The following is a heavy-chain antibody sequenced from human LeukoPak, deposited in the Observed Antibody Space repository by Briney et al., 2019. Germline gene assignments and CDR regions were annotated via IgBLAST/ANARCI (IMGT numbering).Heavy chain of an antibody. CDR2: INPNSGGT. Sequence: ASVKVSCKASGYGFSDYYMHWVRQAPGQGLEWMGWINPNSGGTNYAQKFQGRVTMTRDTSISTAYMELSGLRSDDTAVYYCAREDAAGELFDYWGQGTLVTVSS. D-gene: IGHD7-27*01. V-gene: IGHV1-2*02. J-gene: IGHJ4*02. CDR3: AREDAAGELFDY. CDR1: GYGFSDYY.